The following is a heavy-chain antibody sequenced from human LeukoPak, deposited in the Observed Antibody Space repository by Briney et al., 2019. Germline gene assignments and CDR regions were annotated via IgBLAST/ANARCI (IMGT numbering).Heavy chain of an antibody. Sequence: GGPLRHSCAVSRLAPSVYMTETGSQAPGKGLVWVSHINTDGSSATYGDPAKGRLSVSRDHAKNTLFIQMRSLTVNHLGVSYCEDGTAETAGIDYWGQGTLVTVSS. V-gene: IGHV3-74*01. CDR3: EDGTAETAGIDY. CDR1: RLAPSVYM. CDR2: INTDGSSA. J-gene: IGHJ4*02. D-gene: IGHD3-10*01.